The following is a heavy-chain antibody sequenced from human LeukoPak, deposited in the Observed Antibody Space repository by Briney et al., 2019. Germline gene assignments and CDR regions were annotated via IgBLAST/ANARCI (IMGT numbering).Heavy chain of an antibody. V-gene: IGHV4-59*01. Sequence: SETLSLTCTVSGDSFSYFYWSRIRQPPGKGLEWIGYIYYSGSTNYNPSLKSRVTISVDTSKNQFSLKLSSVTAADTAVYYCARETSQKGAHYMDVWGEGTTVTISS. CDR1: GDSFSYFY. J-gene: IGHJ6*03. CDR3: ARETSQKGAHYMDV. D-gene: IGHD3-16*01. CDR2: IYYSGST.